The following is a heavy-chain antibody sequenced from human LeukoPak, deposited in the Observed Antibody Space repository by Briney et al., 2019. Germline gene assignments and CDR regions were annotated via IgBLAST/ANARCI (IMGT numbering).Heavy chain of an antibody. V-gene: IGHV1-2*02. CDR1: GYTFTGYY. J-gene: IGHJ4*02. CDR3: ARDNGDYWFDY. CDR2: INPNSGGT. D-gene: IGHD4-17*01. Sequence: EASVKVSCKASGYTFTGYYMHWVRQAPGQGLEWMGWINPNSGGTNYAQKFQGRVTMTRDTSISTAYMELTRLRSDDTAVYYCARDNGDYWFDYWGQGTPVTVSS.